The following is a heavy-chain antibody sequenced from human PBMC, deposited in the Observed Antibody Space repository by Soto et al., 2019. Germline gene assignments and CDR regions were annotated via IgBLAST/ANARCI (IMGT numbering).Heavy chain of an antibody. V-gene: IGHV1-69*12. CDR2: IIPTFGTA. D-gene: IGHD5-18*01. J-gene: IGHJ4*02. CDR3: ASHQGYSYGTRFDY. Sequence: QVQLVQSGAEVKKPGSSVKVSCKASGGTFSSYAISWVRQAPGQGLEWMGGIIPTFGTANYAQKFQGRVTITADESTSTADMELSSLRSEDTAVYYCASHQGYSYGTRFDYWGQGTLVTVSS. CDR1: GGTFSSYA.